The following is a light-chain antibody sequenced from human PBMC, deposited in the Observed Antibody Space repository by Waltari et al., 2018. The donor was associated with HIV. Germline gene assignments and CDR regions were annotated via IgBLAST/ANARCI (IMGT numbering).Light chain of an antibody. Sequence: SSDLTQPPSVSVSPGQTATITCSGDSFSKQYTYWYQQRPGQAPVLLISKDNKRPSGIPERFSGSTSGTTVTLAISRVQPDDEADYYCQSSDTSGTSVIFGGGTKLTVL. V-gene: IGLV3-25*03. J-gene: IGLJ2*01. CDR1: SFSKQY. CDR3: QSSDTSGTSVI. CDR2: KDN.